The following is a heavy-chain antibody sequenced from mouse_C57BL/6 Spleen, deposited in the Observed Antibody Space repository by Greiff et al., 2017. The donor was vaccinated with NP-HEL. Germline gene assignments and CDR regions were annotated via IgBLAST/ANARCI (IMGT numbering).Heavy chain of an antibody. CDR3: AEGDPFAY. J-gene: IGHJ3*01. CDR2: INPNNGGT. CDR1: GYTFTDYY. V-gene: IGHV1-26*01. D-gene: IGHD3-3*01. Sequence: VQLKQSGPELVKPGASVKISCKASGYTFTDYYMNWVKQSHGKSLEWIGDINPNNGGTSYNQKFKGKATLTVDKSSSTAYMELRSLTSEDSAVYYCAEGDPFAYWGQGTLVTVSA.